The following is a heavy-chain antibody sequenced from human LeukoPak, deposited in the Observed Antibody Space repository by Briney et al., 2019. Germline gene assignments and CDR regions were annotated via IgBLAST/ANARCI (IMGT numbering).Heavy chain of an antibody. CDR2: IWNDGTKK. CDR1: GFTFSNYG. Sequence: GGSLRLSCAASGFTFSNYGMHWVRQAPGKGLEWVAVIWNDGTKKYYADSVRGRFTISGDNSKNTLHLQINSLRAEDTAVYYCARDAWTNAEFIQHWGQGTLVTVSS. D-gene: IGHD3/OR15-3a*01. CDR3: ARDAWTNAEFIQH. J-gene: IGHJ1*01. V-gene: IGHV3-33*01.